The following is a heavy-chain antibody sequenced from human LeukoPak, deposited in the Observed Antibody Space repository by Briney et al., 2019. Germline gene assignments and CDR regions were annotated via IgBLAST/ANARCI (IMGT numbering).Heavy chain of an antibody. CDR3: AKARGAGTNGGSLDY. CDR2: ISYDGSNK. J-gene: IGHJ4*02. CDR1: GFTFSSYG. D-gene: IGHD1-7*01. V-gene: IGHV3-30*18. Sequence: GGSLRLSCAASGFTFSSYGMHWVRQATGKGLEWVAVISYDGSNKYYADSVKGRFTISRNNSKNTLYLQMNSLRAEDTAVYYCAKARGAGTNGGSLDYWGQGTLVTVSS.